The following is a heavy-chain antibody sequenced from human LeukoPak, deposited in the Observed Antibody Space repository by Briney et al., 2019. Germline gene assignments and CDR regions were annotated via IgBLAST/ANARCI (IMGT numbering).Heavy chain of an antibody. V-gene: IGHV4-59*03. J-gene: IGHJ6*03. CDR3: ATAPKYYSLDV. Sequence: PSETLSLTCSVSGASITNYYLTWVRRSPGKGLECIGYNHYSGGTNYTPSLKSRVTILIDATKNQFSLRLTSVTAADTAVYYCATAPKYYSLDVWGKGTTVTVSS. CDR2: NHYSGGT. CDR1: GASITNYY.